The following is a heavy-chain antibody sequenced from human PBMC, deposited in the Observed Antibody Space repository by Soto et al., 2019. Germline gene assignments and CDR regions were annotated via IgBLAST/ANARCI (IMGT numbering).Heavy chain of an antibody. D-gene: IGHD5-18*01. CDR1: GVSISSHDW. CDR3: ATRDTGRVY. V-gene: IGHV4-4*02. J-gene: IGHJ4*02. Sequence: QVQLQESGPGLVKPSGTLSLTCAVSGVSISSHDWWTWVRQPPGKGLEWIGESHQSGNTNYNSSRESRVPISLDKSKNQFSLQLSSVTVADTAVYYCATRDTGRVYWGQGTLVTVSS. CDR2: SHQSGNT.